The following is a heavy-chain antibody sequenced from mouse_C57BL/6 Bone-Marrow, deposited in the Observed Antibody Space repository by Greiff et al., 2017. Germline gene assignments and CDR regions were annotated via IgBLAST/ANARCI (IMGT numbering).Heavy chain of an antibody. V-gene: IGHV14-4*01. CDR1: GFNIKDDY. Sequence: LVESGAELVRPGASVKLSCTASGFNIKDDYMHWVKQRPEQGLEWIGWIDPENGDTEYASKFQGKATITADTSSNTAYLQLSSLTSKDTAVYYCTTWDGYGYFDVWGTGTTVTVSS. J-gene: IGHJ1*03. CDR3: TTWDGYGYFDV. D-gene: IGHD2-3*01. CDR2: IDPENGDT.